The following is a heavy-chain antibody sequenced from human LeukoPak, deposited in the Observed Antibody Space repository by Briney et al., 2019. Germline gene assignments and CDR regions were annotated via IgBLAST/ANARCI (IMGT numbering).Heavy chain of an antibody. Sequence: PGGSLRLSCAASGFTFSSYAMSWVRQAPGKGLEWVANIKQDGSEKYYVDSVKGRFTISRDNVKNSLYLQMNSLRAEDTAVYYCARAYDYYEYYFDYWGQGTLVTVSS. V-gene: IGHV3-7*01. CDR1: GFTFSSYA. CDR3: ARAYDYYEYYFDY. J-gene: IGHJ4*02. D-gene: IGHD3-22*01. CDR2: IKQDGSEK.